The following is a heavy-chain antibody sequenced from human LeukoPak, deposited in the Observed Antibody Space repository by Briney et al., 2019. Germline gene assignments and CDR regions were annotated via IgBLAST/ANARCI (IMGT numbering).Heavy chain of an antibody. V-gene: IGHV1-18*01. D-gene: IGHD3-22*01. Sequence: ASVKVSCKASGYTFTSYGISWVRQAPGQGLEWMGWISAYNGNTKYAQKLQGRVTMTTDTSTSTAYMELRSLRSDDTAVYYCARGPGGRSGYHPLEDYYYYYMDVWGKGTTVTVSS. CDR2: ISAYNGNT. J-gene: IGHJ6*03. CDR1: GYTFTSYG. CDR3: ARGPGGRSGYHPLEDYYYYYMDV.